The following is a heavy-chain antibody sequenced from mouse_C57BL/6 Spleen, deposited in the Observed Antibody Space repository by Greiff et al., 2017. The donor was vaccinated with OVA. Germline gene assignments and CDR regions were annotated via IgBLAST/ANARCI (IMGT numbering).Heavy chain of an antibody. V-gene: IGHV1-52*01. D-gene: IGHD1-1*01. CDR2: IDPSDSET. CDR3: ARCGSSYFAMDC. Sequence: QVQLKQPGAELVRPGSSVKLSCKASGYTFTSYWMHWVKQRPIQGLEWIGNIDPSDSETHYNQKFKDKATLTVDKSSSTAYMQLSSLTSEDSAVYYCARCGSSYFAMDCWGQGTSVTVSS. CDR1: GYTFTSYW. J-gene: IGHJ4*01.